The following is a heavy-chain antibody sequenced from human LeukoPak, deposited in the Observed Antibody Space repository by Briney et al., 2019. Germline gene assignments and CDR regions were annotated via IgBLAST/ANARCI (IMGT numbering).Heavy chain of an antibody. V-gene: IGHV3-7*01. Sequence: GGSLRLSYAASGFTFSDSWMSWVRQAPGKGLEWVANMNQDGSAKGYVDSVKGRFTISRDNARNSLYLQMSSLRPEDTAVYYCARYYCSSTSCYTPYYMDVWGKGTTVTVSS. CDR1: GFTFSDSW. CDR2: MNQDGSAK. J-gene: IGHJ6*03. D-gene: IGHD2-2*02. CDR3: ARYYCSSTSCYTPYYMDV.